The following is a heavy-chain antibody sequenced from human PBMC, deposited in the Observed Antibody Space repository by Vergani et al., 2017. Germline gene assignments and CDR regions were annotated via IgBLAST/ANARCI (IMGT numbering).Heavy chain of an antibody. CDR1: GGSFSGYY. V-gene: IGHV4-34*01. D-gene: IGHD3-9*01. CDR2: INHSGST. CDR3: ARASHYDILTGYSPLDY. Sequence: QVQLQQWGAGLLKPSETLSLTCAVYGGSFSGYYWSWIRQPPGKGLEWIGEINHSGSTNYNPSLKSRVTISVDTSKNQFSLKLSSVTAADTAVYYCARASHYDILTGYSPLDYWGQGTLVTVSS. J-gene: IGHJ4*02.